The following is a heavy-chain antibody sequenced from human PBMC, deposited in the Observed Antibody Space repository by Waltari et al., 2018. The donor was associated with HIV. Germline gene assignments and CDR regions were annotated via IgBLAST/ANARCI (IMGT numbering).Heavy chain of an antibody. CDR1: GFTFSRYN. Sequence: EVQVVESGGGLVQPGGSLRLSCAASGFTFSRYNMNWVRQAPGKGLEWVSYISSSSSTIYYADSVKGRFTISRDNAKNSVYLQMNSLRAEDTAVYYCARDPVAGEIDYWGQGTLVTVSS. CDR3: ARDPVAGEIDY. J-gene: IGHJ4*02. V-gene: IGHV3-48*01. D-gene: IGHD6-19*01. CDR2: ISSSSSTI.